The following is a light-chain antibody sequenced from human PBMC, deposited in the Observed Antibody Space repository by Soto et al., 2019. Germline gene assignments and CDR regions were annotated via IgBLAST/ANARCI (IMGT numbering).Light chain of an antibody. J-gene: IGLJ2*01. Sequence: QSVLTQPPSVSGAPGQRVTISCTGSSSNIGAGYDVPWYQQLPGTAPKLLIYGNSNRPSGVPDRFSGSKSGTSASLAITGLQAEDEADYYCQSYDSSLSGSVFGGGTQVTVL. CDR3: QSYDSSLSGSV. V-gene: IGLV1-40*01. CDR1: SSNIGAGYD. CDR2: GNS.